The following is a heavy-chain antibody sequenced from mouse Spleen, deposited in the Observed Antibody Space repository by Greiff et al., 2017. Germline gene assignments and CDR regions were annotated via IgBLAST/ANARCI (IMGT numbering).Heavy chain of an antibody. D-gene: IGHD2-1*01. J-gene: IGHJ2*01. V-gene: IGHV7-3*01. CDR3: ASLYSYFDY. CDR2: IRNKANGYTT. Sequence: EVKLMESGGGLVQPGGSLSLSCAASGFTFTDYYMSWVRQPPGKALEWLGFIRNKANGYTTEYSASVKGRFTISRDNSQSILYLQMNALRAEDSATYYCASLYSYFDYWGQGTTLTVSS. CDR1: GFTFTDYY.